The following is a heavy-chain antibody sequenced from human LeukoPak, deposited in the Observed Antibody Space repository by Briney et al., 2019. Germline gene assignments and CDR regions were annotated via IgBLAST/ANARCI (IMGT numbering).Heavy chain of an antibody. CDR1: RFTFSNYA. CDR2: ISDSAVGT. D-gene: IGHD2-2*01. V-gene: IGHV3-23*01. Sequence: TGGSLRLSCATSRFTFSNYAMSWVRQAPGKGLEWVSIISDSAVGTYYTDSVKGRFTISRDNSKNTLYLQMNSLRAEDTAIYYCAKDYCSSTSCPLKDWGQGTLVTVSS. J-gene: IGHJ4*02. CDR3: AKDYCSSTSCPLKD.